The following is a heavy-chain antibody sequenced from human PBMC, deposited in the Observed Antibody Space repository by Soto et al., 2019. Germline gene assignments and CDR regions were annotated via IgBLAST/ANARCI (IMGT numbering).Heavy chain of an antibody. CDR2: ISSSSTI. J-gene: IGHJ3*02. CDR3: ARDDRVGAFDI. D-gene: IGHD3-22*01. V-gene: IGHV3-48*01. Sequence: PGGSLRLSCAASGFTFSSYSMNWVRQAPGKGLEWVSYISSSSTIYYADSVKGRFTISRDNAKNSLYLQMNSLRAEDTAVYYCARDDRVGAFDIWGQGTMVTVSS. CDR1: GFTFSSYS.